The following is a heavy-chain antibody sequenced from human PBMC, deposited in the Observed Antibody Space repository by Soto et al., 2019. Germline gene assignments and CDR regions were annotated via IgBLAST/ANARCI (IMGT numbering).Heavy chain of an antibody. Sequence: ASVKVSCKASGYSFSSYGITWVRQAPGQGLEWLGWISPYNDDTKYAQRLQGRVTMTTDTSTRTAYMDIRGLRSDDTAIYYCARGGYYDSSGARNYHYYRLAVWGQGTTVTVSS. D-gene: IGHD3-22*01. CDR1: GYSFSSYG. CDR2: ISPYNDDT. V-gene: IGHV1-18*01. CDR3: ARGGYYDSSGARNYHYYRLAV. J-gene: IGHJ6*02.